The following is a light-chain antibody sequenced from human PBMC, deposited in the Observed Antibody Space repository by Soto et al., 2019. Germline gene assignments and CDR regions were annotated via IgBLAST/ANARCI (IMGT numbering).Light chain of an antibody. CDR1: NIGSKG. Sequence: SYELTQPPSVSVAPGQTPTISCGGNNIGSKGVHWYQQKPGQAPVLVVYEDSDRPSGIPERFSGSNSGNTATLTISRVEAGDEADYYCQVWDKSSDQPVFGGGTKLTVL. J-gene: IGLJ2*01. CDR3: QVWDKSSDQPV. V-gene: IGLV3-21*02. CDR2: EDS.